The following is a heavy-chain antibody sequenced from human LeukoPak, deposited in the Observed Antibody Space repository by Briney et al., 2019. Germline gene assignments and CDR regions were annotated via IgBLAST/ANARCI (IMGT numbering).Heavy chain of an antibody. V-gene: IGHV4-39*01. D-gene: IGHD3-10*02. CDR3: VRWQSGSMFHPP. CDR2: IYYSGTT. CDR1: GGSISSSSHY. Sequence: PSETLSLTCTVSGGSISSSSHYWGWIRQPPGKGLEWIGSIYYSGTTAYNPSLKSRVTISVDTSKNQFSLKLNSVTAADTAVYYCVRWQSGSMFHPPWGQGTLVTVSS. J-gene: IGHJ5*02.